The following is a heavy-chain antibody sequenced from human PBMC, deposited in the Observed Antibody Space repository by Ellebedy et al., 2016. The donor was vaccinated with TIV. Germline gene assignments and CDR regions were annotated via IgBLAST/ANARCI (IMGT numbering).Heavy chain of an antibody. CDR2: ISAYNGNT. D-gene: IGHD6-19*01. Sequence: AASVKVSCKASGYTFTSYGISWVRQAPGQGLEWMGWISAYNGNTNYAQKLQGRVTMTTDTSTSTAYMELMSLRSDDTAVYYCAGGLAGTYYYGMDVWGQGTTVTVSS. J-gene: IGHJ6*02. CDR3: AGGLAGTYYYGMDV. CDR1: GYTFTSYG. V-gene: IGHV1-18*01.